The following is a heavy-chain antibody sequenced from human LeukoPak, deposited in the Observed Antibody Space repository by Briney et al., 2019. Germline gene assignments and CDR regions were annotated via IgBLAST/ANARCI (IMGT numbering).Heavy chain of an antibody. CDR1: GYSISSGYY. CDR3: ARVVVPVSINWFDP. D-gene: IGHD2-2*01. Sequence: PSETLSLTCAVSGYSISSGYYWGWIRQPPGKGLEWIGSIYHSGSTYYNPSLKSRVTISVDTSKNQFSLKLSSVTAADTAVYYCARVVVPVSINWFDPWGQGTLVTVSS. J-gene: IGHJ5*02. CDR2: IYHSGST. V-gene: IGHV4-38-2*01.